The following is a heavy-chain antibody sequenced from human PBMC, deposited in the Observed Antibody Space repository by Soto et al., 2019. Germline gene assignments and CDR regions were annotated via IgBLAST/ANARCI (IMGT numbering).Heavy chain of an antibody. D-gene: IGHD2-2*01. J-gene: IGHJ4*02. Sequence: QVQLVQSGAEVKKPGASVKVSCKASGYTFISYGISWVRQAPGQGLEWMGWVSADSGNTNYAQKLQGRVTMTTDTATSTAYMELRSLKSDDTAMYYCARRPPFSCGKYVTYFFDSWGKGTLVTVSS. CDR1: GYTFISYG. CDR2: VSADSGNT. CDR3: ARRPPFSCGKYVTYFFDS. V-gene: IGHV1-18*01.